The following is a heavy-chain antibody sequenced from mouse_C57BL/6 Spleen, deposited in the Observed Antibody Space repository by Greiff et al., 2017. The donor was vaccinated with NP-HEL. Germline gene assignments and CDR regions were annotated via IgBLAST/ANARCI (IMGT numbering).Heavy chain of an antibody. CDR1: GYTFTDYY. J-gene: IGHJ2*01. Sequence: VQLQQSGPVLVKPGASVKMSCKASGYTFTDYYMNWVKQSHGKSLEWIGVINPYNGGTSYNQKFKGKATLTVDKSSSTAYMELNSLTSEDSAVYYCARGYDPFDYRGQGTTLTVSS. V-gene: IGHV1-19*01. D-gene: IGHD2-3*01. CDR3: ARGYDPFDY. CDR2: INPYNGGT.